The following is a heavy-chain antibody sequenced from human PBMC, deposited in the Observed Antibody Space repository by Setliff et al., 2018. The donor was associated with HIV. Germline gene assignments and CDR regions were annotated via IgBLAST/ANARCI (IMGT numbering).Heavy chain of an antibody. J-gene: IGHJ5*02. CDR1: GGTFSLYA. CDR2: IIPIFNTA. CDR3: ASSSGWYGAAQFDP. Sequence: ASVKVSCKASGGTFSLYAINWVRQAPGQGLEWMGGIIPIFNTANYAQKFQGRVTITADGSTSTAYMELSSLRFEDTAVYYCASSSGWYGAAQFDPWGQGTRVTVSS. V-gene: IGHV1-69*13. D-gene: IGHD6-19*01.